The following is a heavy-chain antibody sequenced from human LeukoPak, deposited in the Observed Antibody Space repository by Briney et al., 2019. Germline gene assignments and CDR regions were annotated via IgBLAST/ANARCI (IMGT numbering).Heavy chain of an antibody. V-gene: IGHV3-48*03. J-gene: IGHJ4*02. Sequence: GGSLRLSCAASGFTFSSYEMNWVRQAPGKGLEWVSYISSSDSTIYYADSVKGRFTISRDNAKNSLFLQMNSLRVEDTAVYYCARGDTAMADYWGQGTLVTVSS. CDR1: GFTFSSYE. CDR2: ISSSDSTI. D-gene: IGHD5-18*01. CDR3: ARGDTAMADY.